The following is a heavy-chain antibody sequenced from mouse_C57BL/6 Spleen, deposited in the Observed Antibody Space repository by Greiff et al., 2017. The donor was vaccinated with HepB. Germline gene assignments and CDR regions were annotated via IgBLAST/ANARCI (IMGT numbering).Heavy chain of an antibody. V-gene: IGHV2-6-1*01. Sequence: VQLVESGPGLVAPSQCLSITCTVSGFSLTSYGLHWVRQPPGKGLVWLVVIWSDGSTTYNSALKSRLSISKDNSKCQVFLNMNSHQTDDTAMYYCARHYCGSSYSMDYWGQGTSVTVSS. CDR3: ARHYCGSSYSMDY. CDR1: GFSLTSYG. D-gene: IGHD1-1*01. CDR2: IWSDGST. J-gene: IGHJ4*01.